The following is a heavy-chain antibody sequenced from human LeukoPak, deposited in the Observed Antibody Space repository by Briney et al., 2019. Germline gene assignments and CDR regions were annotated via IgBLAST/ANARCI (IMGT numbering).Heavy chain of an antibody. D-gene: IGHD6-19*01. CDR1: GGSISSGGYS. V-gene: IGHV4-61*08. CDR2: IYYSGTT. Sequence: NTSETLSLTCAVSGGSISSGGYSWSWIRQPPGKGLEWIGYIYYSGTTSYNPSLKGRVTISVDTSKNQFSLKLSSVTAADTAVYYCARGYSSGWYEAPKDHGLDYWGQGTLVTVSS. CDR3: ARGYSSGWYEAPKDHGLDY. J-gene: IGHJ4*02.